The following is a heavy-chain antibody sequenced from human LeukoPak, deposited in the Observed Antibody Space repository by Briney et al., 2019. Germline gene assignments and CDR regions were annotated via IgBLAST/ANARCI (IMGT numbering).Heavy chain of an antibody. CDR1: GFTFSGSA. Sequence: PGGSLRLSCAASGFTFSGSAMHWVRQASGKGLEWVGRIRSKANSYATAYAASVKGRFTISRDDSKNTAYLQMNSPKTEDTAVYYCTTHYVPAEPGSDYWGQGTLVTVSS. V-gene: IGHV3-73*01. CDR3: TTHYVPAEPGSDY. CDR2: IRSKANSYAT. J-gene: IGHJ4*02. D-gene: IGHD3-16*01.